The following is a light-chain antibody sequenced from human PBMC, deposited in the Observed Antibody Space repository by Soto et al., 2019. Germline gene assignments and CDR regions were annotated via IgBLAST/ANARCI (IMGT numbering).Light chain of an antibody. J-gene: IGLJ2*01. V-gene: IGLV1-47*01. CDR3: AAWDDSLSGPV. CDR1: SSNMGSNY. Sequence: QSVLTQPPSASGTPGQRVTISCSGSSSNMGSNYVYWYHQLPGTAPKLLIYRNNQRPSGVPDRFSGSKSGTLASLAISGLRSEDEGDYYCAAWDDSLSGPVFGGGTKLTVL. CDR2: RNN.